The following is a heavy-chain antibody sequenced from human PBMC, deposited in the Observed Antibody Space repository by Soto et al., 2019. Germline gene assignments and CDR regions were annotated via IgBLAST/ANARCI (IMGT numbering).Heavy chain of an antibody. CDR3: ARHKDAGSARGGMDV. D-gene: IGHD6-25*01. J-gene: IGHJ6*02. V-gene: IGHV4-59*08. Sequence: QVQLQESGPGLVKPSETLSLTCTVSGGSISNFYWTWIRQPPGKGLEWIGNVHYSGSTNYNPPVKSRVTTSVATAKNQLSLNLSSVTAADTAVYYCARHKDAGSARGGMDVWGQGTTVTVSS. CDR1: GGSISNFY. CDR2: VHYSGST.